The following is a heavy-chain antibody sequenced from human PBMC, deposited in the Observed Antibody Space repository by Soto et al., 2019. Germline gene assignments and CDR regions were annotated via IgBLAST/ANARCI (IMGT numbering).Heavy chain of an antibody. J-gene: IGHJ1*01. CDR2: IYGNDDK. Sequence: YGPTLVNPTQTLTLTCTFSGFSLSTSGVGVGWIRQPPGKDLEFLALIYGNDDKRYSPSLKNRLTITKDTSKNQVVITMTNMDPVDAATYYCTHSGVTYYYGPGNDYAMNHWGKGTLVTVSS. D-gene: IGHD3-10*01. CDR3: THSGVTYYYGPGNDYAMNH. V-gene: IGHV2-5*01. CDR1: GFSLSTSGVG.